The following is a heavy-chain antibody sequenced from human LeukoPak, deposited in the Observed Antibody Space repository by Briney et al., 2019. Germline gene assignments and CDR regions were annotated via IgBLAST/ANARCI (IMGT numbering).Heavy chain of an antibody. D-gene: IGHD6-13*01. J-gene: IGHJ4*02. V-gene: IGHV3-21*04. CDR1: GFTFRIYS. CDR3: AKAREDSSSWYDY. Sequence: GGSLRLSCAASGFTFRIYSMNWVRQAPGKGLEWVASISGGSNYIYYVDSVKGRFTISRDNSKNTLYLQMNSLRAEDTAVYYCAKAREDSSSWYDYWGQGTLVTVSS. CDR2: ISGGSNYI.